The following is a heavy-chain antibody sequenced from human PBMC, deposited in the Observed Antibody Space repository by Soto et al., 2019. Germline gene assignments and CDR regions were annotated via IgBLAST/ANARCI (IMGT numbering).Heavy chain of an antibody. CDR1: GVSIGSNIYY. D-gene: IGHD3-10*02. CDR2: VFYSGTT. V-gene: IGHV4-39*01. CDR3: ARHVSAPYTYVRGGNWFDP. J-gene: IGHJ5*02. Sequence: QPQLQESGPGLVKPSDTLSLTCTVSGVSIGSNIYYWGWIRQPPGKGLEWIGTVFYSGTTYHNPSLNNRVTLSIDRSKNQFSLKMSSVTAADTAVYYCARHVSAPYTYVRGGNWFDPWGQGALVTVSS.